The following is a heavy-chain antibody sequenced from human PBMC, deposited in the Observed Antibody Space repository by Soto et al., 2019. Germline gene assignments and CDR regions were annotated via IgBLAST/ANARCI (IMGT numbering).Heavy chain of an antibody. V-gene: IGHV1-69*13. J-gene: IGHJ4*02. CDR3: ARDYYDSSGYSPLQFDY. CDR2: IIPIFGTA. Sequence: ASVKVSCKASGGTFSSYAISWLRQAPGQGLEWMGGIIPIFGTANYAQKFQGRVTITADESTSTAYMELSSLRSEDTAVYYCARDYYDSSGYSPLQFDYWGQGTLVTVSS. D-gene: IGHD3-22*01. CDR1: GGTFSSYA.